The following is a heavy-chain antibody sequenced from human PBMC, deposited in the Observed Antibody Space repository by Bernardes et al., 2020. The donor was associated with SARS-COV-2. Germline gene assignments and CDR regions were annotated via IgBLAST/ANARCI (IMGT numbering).Heavy chain of an antibody. CDR3: ARAVWGIWHFDL. CDR2: INYSGST. D-gene: IGHD3-16*01. Sequence: SETLSLTCAVYGGSLSGYYWNWIRQPPGKGLEWIEEINYSGSTNYNPSLKSRVTISVDTSKNKFSLKLTSVTAADTAVYYCARAVWGIWHFDLWGRYTLVTVSS. CDR1: GGSLSGYY. V-gene: IGHV4-34*01. J-gene: IGHJ2*01.